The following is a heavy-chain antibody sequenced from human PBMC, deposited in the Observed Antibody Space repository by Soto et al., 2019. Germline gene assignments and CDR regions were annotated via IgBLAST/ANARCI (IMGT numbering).Heavy chain of an antibody. Sequence: ASVKCSCKASGYTFTGYYMHWVRQAPGQGLEWMGWINPNSGGTNDAQKFQGRVTITADESTSTAYMELSSLRSEDTAVYYCARRGYSGYDLPLGGMDVWGQGTTVT. D-gene: IGHD5-12*01. V-gene: IGHV1-2*02. CDR2: INPNSGGT. CDR1: GYTFTGYY. CDR3: ARRGYSGYDLPLGGMDV. J-gene: IGHJ6*02.